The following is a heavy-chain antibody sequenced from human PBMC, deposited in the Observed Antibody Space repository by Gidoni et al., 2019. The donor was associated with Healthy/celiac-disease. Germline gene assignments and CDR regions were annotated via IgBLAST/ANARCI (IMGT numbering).Heavy chain of an antibody. CDR2: INAGNGNT. J-gene: IGHJ6*02. Sequence: QVQLVQSGAEVKKPGASVKVSCKASGYTFTSYAMHWVRQAPGQRLEWMGWINAGNGNTKYSQKFQGRVTITRDTSASTAYMELSSLRSEDTAVYYCARGIAAAGAYYYYGMDVWGQGTTVTVSS. D-gene: IGHD6-13*01. CDR3: ARGIAAAGAYYYYGMDV. CDR1: GYTFTSYA. V-gene: IGHV1-3*01.